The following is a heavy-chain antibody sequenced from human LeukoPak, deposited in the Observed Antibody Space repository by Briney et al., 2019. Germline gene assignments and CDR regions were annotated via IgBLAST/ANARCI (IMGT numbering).Heavy chain of an antibody. D-gene: IGHD3-16*01. Sequence: VQPGGSLRLSCAASGFTVSSNYMTWVRQAPGKGLEWVSVIFGGGSTYYADSVKGRFTISRDNSKNTLFLQMNSLRVEDTAVYYCARGPGGYDNWGQGTLVTVSS. CDR3: ARGPGGYDN. J-gene: IGHJ4*02. CDR2: IFGGGST. V-gene: IGHV3-66*01. CDR1: GFTVSSNY.